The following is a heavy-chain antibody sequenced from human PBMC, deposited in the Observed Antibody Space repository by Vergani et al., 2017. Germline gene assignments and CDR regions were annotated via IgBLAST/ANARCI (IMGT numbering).Heavy chain of an antibody. Sequence: QVQLVQSGAEVKTPGASVTVSCKASGYTFTSYDINWVRQATGQGLEWMGWMNPNSGNTGYAQKFQGRVTMTRNTSISTAYMELSSLRSEDTAVYYCARNIPPQGGGAFDIWGQGTMVTVSS. V-gene: IGHV1-8*01. J-gene: IGHJ3*02. CDR3: ARNIPPQGGGAFDI. CDR1: GYTFTSYD. D-gene: IGHD2-2*02. CDR2: MNPNSGNT.